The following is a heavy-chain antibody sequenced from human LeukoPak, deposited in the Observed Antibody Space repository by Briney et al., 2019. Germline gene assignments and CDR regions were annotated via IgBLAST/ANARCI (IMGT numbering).Heavy chain of an antibody. CDR1: GLTDTNAW. V-gene: IGHV3-15*04. CDR3: TTGIRGD. CDR2: IASKTDGGTT. Sequence: GGSLRLSCAASGLTDTNAWMNWVRQAPGKGLEWVGRIASKTDGGTTDYAAPVKGRFTISRDDSKNTLFLQMNSLKTEDTAVYYCTTGIRGDCGQGTLVTVSS. J-gene: IGHJ4*02.